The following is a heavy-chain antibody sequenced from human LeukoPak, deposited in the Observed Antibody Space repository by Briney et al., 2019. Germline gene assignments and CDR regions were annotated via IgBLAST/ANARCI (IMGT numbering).Heavy chain of an antibody. V-gene: IGHV4-59*01. CDR1: GGSISSYY. CDR3: ATWYYDSGGYRYFDY. CDR2: IYYSGTT. D-gene: IGHD3-22*01. Sequence: KASETLSLTCTVSGGSISSYYWTWIRQPPGKGLEWIGYIYYSGTTAYNPSLKSRVTISVDTSKNQFSLKLDSVTAADTAVYYCATWYYDSGGYRYFDYWGQGTLVTVSS. J-gene: IGHJ4*02.